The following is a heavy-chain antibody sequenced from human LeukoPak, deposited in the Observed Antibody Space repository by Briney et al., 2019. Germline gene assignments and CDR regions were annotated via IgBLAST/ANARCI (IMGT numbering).Heavy chain of an antibody. Sequence: GRSLRLSCAASGFTFSSYAMHWVRQAPGKGLEWVAVISYDGSNKYYADSVKSRFTISRDNSKNTLYLQMNSLRAEDTAVYYCARDLGATRYFDYWGQGTLVTVSS. CDR1: GFTFSSYA. V-gene: IGHV3-30*04. J-gene: IGHJ4*02. CDR2: ISYDGSNK. CDR3: ARDLGATRYFDY.